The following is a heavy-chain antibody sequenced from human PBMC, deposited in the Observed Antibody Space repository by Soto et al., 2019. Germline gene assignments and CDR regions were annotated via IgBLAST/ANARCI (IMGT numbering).Heavy chain of an antibody. CDR1: GVTFSSYA. D-gene: IGHD3-16*02. CDR3: ARDQDYVWGSYRYNGWFDP. Sequence: QVQLVQSGAEVKKPGSSVKVSCKASGVTFSSYAISWVRQAPGQGLEWMGGIIPIFGTANYAQKFQGRVTITADESTSTAYMELSSLRSEDTAVYYCARDQDYVWGSYRYNGWFDPWGQGTLVTVSS. V-gene: IGHV1-69*01. J-gene: IGHJ5*02. CDR2: IIPIFGTA.